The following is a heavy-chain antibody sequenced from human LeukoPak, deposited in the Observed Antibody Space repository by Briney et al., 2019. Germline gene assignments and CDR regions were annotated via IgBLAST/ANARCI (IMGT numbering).Heavy chain of an antibody. V-gene: IGHV4-59*11. CDR2: INYSGST. J-gene: IGHJ4*02. D-gene: IGHD3-22*01. CDR1: GGSISSHY. Sequence: PSETLSLTCTVSGGSISSHYWSWIRQPPGKGLEWIGYINYSGSTNYNPSLKSRVTISVDTSKNQFPLKLSSVTAADTAVYYCARGPGLRRGYYDSSGSLDYWGQGTLVTVSS. CDR3: ARGPGLRRGYYDSSGSLDY.